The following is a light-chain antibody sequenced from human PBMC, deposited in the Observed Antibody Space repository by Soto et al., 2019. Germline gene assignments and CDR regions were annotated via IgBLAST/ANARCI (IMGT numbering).Light chain of an antibody. V-gene: IGKV3-15*01. CDR1: QSVNSN. CDR3: QQYNNWPGT. J-gene: IGKJ1*01. CDR2: GAS. Sequence: EMVMTQCPATLSVSPRDRATLSCRASQSVNSNLAWYQQKPGQAPRLLIYGASTRATGIPVRFSGSGSGTEFTLTISSLQSEDFAVYYCQQYNNWPGTFGQGTKVDIK.